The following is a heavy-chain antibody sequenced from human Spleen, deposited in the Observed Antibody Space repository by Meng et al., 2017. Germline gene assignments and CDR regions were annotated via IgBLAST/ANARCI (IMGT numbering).Heavy chain of an antibody. J-gene: IGHJ4*02. Sequence: LQEWGPGLVKPSETLSLTCVVSGGSFSDYYWSWIRQPPGKGLEWIGEINHSGSTNYNPSLESRATISVDTSQNNLSLKLSSVTAADSAVYYCARGPTTMAHDFDYWGQGTLVTVSS. CDR2: INHSGST. CDR1: GGSFSDYY. D-gene: IGHD4-11*01. CDR3: ARGPTTMAHDFDY. V-gene: IGHV4-34*01.